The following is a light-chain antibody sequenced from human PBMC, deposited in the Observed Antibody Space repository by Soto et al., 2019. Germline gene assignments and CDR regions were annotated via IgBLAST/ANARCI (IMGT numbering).Light chain of an antibody. CDR1: QSISSY. V-gene: IGKV1-39*01. CDR3: QQYNSSSPT. Sequence: DIQMTQSPSSLSASLGDRVTITCRASQSISSYLNWYQQKPGKAPKLLIYAASSLQSGVPSRFSGSGSGTEFTLTISSLQPDDFATYYCQQYNSSSPTFGQGTKVDI. CDR2: AAS. J-gene: IGKJ1*01.